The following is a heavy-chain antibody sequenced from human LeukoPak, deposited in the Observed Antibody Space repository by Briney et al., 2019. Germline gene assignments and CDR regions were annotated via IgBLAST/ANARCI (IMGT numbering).Heavy chain of an antibody. Sequence: PSETLSLTCAVYGGSFSGYYWGWIRQPPGKGLEWIVSMYYGGSTYYNPALQSRVTISVDTSKNQFPRRLTSVPAADTAVYCARIGVWFGEGNLSGYFDYWGQGILVTVSS. D-gene: IGHD3-10*01. CDR2: MYYGGST. CDR3: ARIGVWFGEGNLSGYFDY. J-gene: IGHJ4*02. CDR1: GGSFSGYY. V-gene: IGHV4-39*01.